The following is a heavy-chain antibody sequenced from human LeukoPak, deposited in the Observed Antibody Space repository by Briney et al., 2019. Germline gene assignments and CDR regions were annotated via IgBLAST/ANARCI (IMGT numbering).Heavy chain of an antibody. CDR2: INPSGGST. V-gene: IGHV1-46*01. CDR1: GYTFTSYG. Sequence: ASVKVSCKASGYTFTSYGISWVRQAPGQGLEWMGIINPSGGSTSYAQKFQGRVTMTRDTSTSTVYMELSSLRSEDTAVYYCARGRQGTYCGGDCYSVAYWGQGTLVTVSS. CDR3: ARGRQGTYCGGDCYSVAY. J-gene: IGHJ4*02. D-gene: IGHD2-21*02.